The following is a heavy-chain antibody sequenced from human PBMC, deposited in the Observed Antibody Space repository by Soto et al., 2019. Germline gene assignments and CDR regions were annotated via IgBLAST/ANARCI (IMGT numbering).Heavy chain of an antibody. Sequence: QVQLVQSGAEVKKPGSSVKVSCKASGGTFSSYAISWVRQAPGQGLEWMGGIIPIFGTAHYAHKFQGRVTITAAESTSTAYMELSSLRSEDTAVYYCARDRRAARRYVSYYGMDVWGHGTTVTVSS. V-gene: IGHV1-69*01. D-gene: IGHD6-6*01. CDR3: ARDRRAARRYVSYYGMDV. CDR1: GGTFSSYA. CDR2: IIPIFGTA. J-gene: IGHJ6*02.